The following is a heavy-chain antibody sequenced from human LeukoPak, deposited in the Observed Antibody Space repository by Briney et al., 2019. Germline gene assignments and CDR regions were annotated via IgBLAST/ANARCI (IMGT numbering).Heavy chain of an antibody. J-gene: IGHJ3*02. CDR2: IYHSGST. V-gene: IGHV4-30-2*01. Sequence: SQTLSLTCAVSGGSLSIGGYSWSWIRQPRGRGLGWIGYIYHSGSTYYNPSLKSRVTISVDRSKNQFSLKLSSVTAADTAVYYCARGGYSGYDDAFDIWGQGTMVTVSS. CDR3: ARGGYSGYDDAFDI. D-gene: IGHD5-12*01. CDR1: GGSLSIGGYS.